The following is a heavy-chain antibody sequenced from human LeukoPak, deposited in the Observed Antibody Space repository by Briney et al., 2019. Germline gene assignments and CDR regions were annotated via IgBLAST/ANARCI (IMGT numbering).Heavy chain of an antibody. CDR2: ISFSSTKI. J-gene: IGHJ4*02. CDR3: ARGGWFDVSYYSDY. D-gene: IGHD3-16*01. V-gene: IGHV3-21*01. Sequence: GGSLRLSCAASGFTFSSYSMNWVRQAPGKGLEWVASISFSSTKIYYPDSVKGRFTISRDNAKNSLYLQMDSLRAEDTAVYYCARGGWFDVSYYSDYWGPGNMVTVSS. CDR1: GFTFSSYS.